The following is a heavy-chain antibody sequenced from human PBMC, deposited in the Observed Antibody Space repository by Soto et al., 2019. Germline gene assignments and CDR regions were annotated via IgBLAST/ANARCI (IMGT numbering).Heavy chain of an antibody. CDR1: GGSISSAGYY. V-gene: IGHV4-31*03. D-gene: IGHD6-19*01. J-gene: IGHJ4*02. CDR2: IYYSGST. Sequence: QVQLQESGPGLVKPSQPLSLPGPFSGGSISSAGYYWNWIRQHPGKGLEWIGFIYYSGSTYYNPSLKSRVTISLDTSKNQFSLKLSSVTAADTAVFYCARLPVAANGGAIDYWGQGTLVTVSS. CDR3: ARLPVAANGGAIDY.